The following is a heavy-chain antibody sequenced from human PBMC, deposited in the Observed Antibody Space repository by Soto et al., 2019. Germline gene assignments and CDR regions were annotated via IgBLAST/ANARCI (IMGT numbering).Heavy chain of an antibody. CDR2: ISYDGSNK. D-gene: IGHD6-13*01. CDR3: ARDHRAAPEY. J-gene: IGHJ4*02. V-gene: IGHV3-30-3*01. CDR1: GFTFSSYA. Sequence: QVQLVESGGGAVQPGRSLRLSCAASGFTFSSYAMHWVRQAPGKGLEWVAVISYDGSNKYYADSVKGRFTISRDNSKNTLYLQMNSLRAEDTAVYYCARDHRAAPEYWGQGTLVTVSS.